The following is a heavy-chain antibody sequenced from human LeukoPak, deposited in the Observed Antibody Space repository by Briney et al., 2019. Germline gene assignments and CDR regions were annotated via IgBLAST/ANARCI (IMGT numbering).Heavy chain of an antibody. Sequence: GASVKVSCKASGYTFTSYDINWVRQATGQGLEWMGWMNPNSANTGYAQNFQGRVTMTRNTSIGTAYMELSSLRSEDTAVYYCAIRFSRGSGSAIDYWGQGTLVTVSS. CDR2: MNPNSANT. J-gene: IGHJ4*02. CDR3: AIRFSRGSGSAIDY. CDR1: GYTFTSYD. D-gene: IGHD3-10*01. V-gene: IGHV1-8*01.